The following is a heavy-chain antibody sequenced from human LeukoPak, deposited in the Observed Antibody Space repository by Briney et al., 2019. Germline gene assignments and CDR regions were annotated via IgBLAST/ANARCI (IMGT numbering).Heavy chain of an antibody. D-gene: IGHD6-19*01. Sequence: GGSLRLSCADSGFSFNSYWLSWVRQAPGKGLEWVANINQDGSEKYYVDSVKGRFTISRDNAKNSLYLQMNSLRAEDTAMYYCARGGIAVAGFFDYWGQGTLVTVSS. J-gene: IGHJ4*02. CDR2: INQDGSEK. CDR1: GFSFNSYW. CDR3: ARGGIAVAGFFDY. V-gene: IGHV3-7*01.